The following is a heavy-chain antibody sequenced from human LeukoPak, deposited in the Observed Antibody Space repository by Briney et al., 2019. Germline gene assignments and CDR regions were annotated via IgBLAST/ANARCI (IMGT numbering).Heavy chain of an antibody. CDR2: IYTSGST. D-gene: IGHD2/OR15-2a*01. J-gene: IGHJ6*03. V-gene: IGHV4-4*09. Sequence: SETLSLSCTVSGGSISRYYWSWIRQPPGKGLEWIGYIYTSGSTNYNPSLKSRVTISVDTSKNQFSLELSSVTAADTAVYYCARLRKDPLYGQRYYYYYMDVWGKGTTVTVSS. CDR1: GGSISRYY. CDR3: ARLRKDPLYGQRYYYYYMDV.